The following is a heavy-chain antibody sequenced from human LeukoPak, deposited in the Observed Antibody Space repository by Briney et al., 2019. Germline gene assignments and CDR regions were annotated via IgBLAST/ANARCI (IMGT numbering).Heavy chain of an antibody. Sequence: GGSLRLSCAASGFTFSSYWMSWVRQAPGKGLEWVANIKQDGSEKYYVDSVKGRFTISRDNAKNSLYLQMNSLGAEDTAVYYCARIGLWAARTAPLDYWGQGTLVTVSS. CDR3: ARIGLWAARTAPLDY. J-gene: IGHJ4*02. V-gene: IGHV3-7*01. CDR2: IKQDGSEK. CDR1: GFTFSSYW. D-gene: IGHD6-6*01.